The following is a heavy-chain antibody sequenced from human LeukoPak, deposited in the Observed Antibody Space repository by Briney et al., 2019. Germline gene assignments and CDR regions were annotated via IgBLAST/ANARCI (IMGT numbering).Heavy chain of an antibody. CDR2: IYPGDSDT. CDR1: GYSFTSYW. J-gene: IGHJ4*02. D-gene: IGHD4-17*01. CDR3: ERHIVGEYGDYAFDY. Sequence: GESLKISCQGSGYSFTSYWIGWVRQMPGKGLEWMGIIYPGDSDTRYSPSFQGQVTISADKSISTAYLQWSSLKASDTAMYYCERHIVGEYGDYAFDYWGQGTLVTVSS. V-gene: IGHV5-51*01.